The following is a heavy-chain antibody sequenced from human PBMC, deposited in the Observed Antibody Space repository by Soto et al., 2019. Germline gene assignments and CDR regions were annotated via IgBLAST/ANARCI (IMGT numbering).Heavy chain of an antibody. V-gene: IGHV4-61*01. Sequence: SETLSLTCTVSGGSVSSGSYYWSWIRQPPGKGLEWIGYIYYSGSTNYNPSLKSRVTISVDTSKNQFSLKLSSVTAADTAVYYCARDQTVGATYYYYGMDVWGQGTTVTVSS. J-gene: IGHJ6*02. D-gene: IGHD1-26*01. CDR1: GGSVSSGSYY. CDR3: ARDQTVGATYYYYGMDV. CDR2: IYYSGST.